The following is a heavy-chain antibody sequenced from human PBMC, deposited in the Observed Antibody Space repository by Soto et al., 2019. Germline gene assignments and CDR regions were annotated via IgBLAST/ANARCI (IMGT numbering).Heavy chain of an antibody. Sequence: SETLSLTCTVSGGSISSGGYYWSWIRQHPGKGLEWIGYIYYSGSTYYNPSLKSRVTISVDTSKNQFSLKLSSVTAADTAVYYCASGDVEMATIFDPWGQGTLVTVSS. D-gene: IGHD5-12*01. J-gene: IGHJ5*02. CDR3: ASGDVEMATIFDP. CDR2: IYYSGST. CDR1: GGSISSGGYY. V-gene: IGHV4-31*03.